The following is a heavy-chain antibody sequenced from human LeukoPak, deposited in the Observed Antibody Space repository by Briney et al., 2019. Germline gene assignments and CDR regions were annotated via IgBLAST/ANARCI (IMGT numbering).Heavy chain of an antibody. D-gene: IGHD1-26*01. J-gene: IGHJ4*02. CDR2: IYPGDSDT. Sequence: GESLKISCKGSGYSFTSYWIGWVRQMPGKGLEWMGIIYPGDSDTRYSPSFQGQVTISADKSISTTYLQWSSLKASDTAMYYCARRGASGSYYGESFDYWGQGTLVTVSS. CDR3: ARRGASGSYYGESFDY. CDR1: GYSFTSYW. V-gene: IGHV5-51*01.